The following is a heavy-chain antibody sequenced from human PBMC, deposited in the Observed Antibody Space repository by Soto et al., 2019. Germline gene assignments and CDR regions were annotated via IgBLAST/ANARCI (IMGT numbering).Heavy chain of an antibody. CDR2: IIPIFGTA. V-gene: IGHV1-69*13. CDR1: GGTFSSYA. Sequence: SVKVSCKASGGTFSSYAISWVRQAPGQGLEWMGGIIPIFGTANYAQKFQGRVTITADESTSTAYMELSSLRSEHTAVYYCARGSVDYGSGSYSFDYWGQGTLVTVSS. D-gene: IGHD3-10*01. J-gene: IGHJ4*02. CDR3: ARGSVDYGSGSYSFDY.